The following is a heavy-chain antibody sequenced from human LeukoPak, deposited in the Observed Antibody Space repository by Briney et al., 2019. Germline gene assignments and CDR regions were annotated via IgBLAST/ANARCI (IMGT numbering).Heavy chain of an antibody. V-gene: IGHV1-18*01. D-gene: IGHD1-26*01. CDR3: ARVSIVGATEDY. J-gene: IGHJ4*02. Sequence: GASVKVSCKASGYTFTSYGISWVRQAPGQGLEWMGWISAYNGNTNYAQKLQGRVTMTRDTSISTAYMELSRLRSGDTAVYYCARVSIVGATEDYWGQGTLVTVSS. CDR2: ISAYNGNT. CDR1: GYTFTSYG.